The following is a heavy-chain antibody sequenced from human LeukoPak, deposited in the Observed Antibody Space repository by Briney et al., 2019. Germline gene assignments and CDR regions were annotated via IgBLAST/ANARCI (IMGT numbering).Heavy chain of an antibody. CDR2: IYSGGST. CDR1: GFTVSSNY. CDR3: ARDLEKAVAGTFDY. D-gene: IGHD6-19*01. J-gene: IGHJ4*02. Sequence: GGSLRLSCAASGFTVSSNYMSWVRQAPGKGLEWVSVIYSGGSTYYADSVKGRFTISRDNSKNTLYLQMNSLRAEDTAVYYCARDLEKAVAGTFDYWGQGTLVTVSS. V-gene: IGHV3-66*01.